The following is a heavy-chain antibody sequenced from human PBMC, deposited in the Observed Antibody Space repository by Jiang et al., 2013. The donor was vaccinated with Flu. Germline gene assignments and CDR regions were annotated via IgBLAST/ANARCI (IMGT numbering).Heavy chain of an antibody. CDR2: INPSGGST. J-gene: IGHJ3*02. D-gene: IGHD3-10*01. CDR1: GFTFTSYY. CDR3: GRAREVYGSGSRGAFDI. V-gene: IGHV1-46*01. Sequence: SGAEVKKPGASVKVSCKASGFTFTSYYMHWVRQAPGQGLEWMGIINPSGGSTSYAQKFQGRVTMTRDTSTSTVYMELSSLRSEDTAVYYCGRAREVYGSGSRGAFDIWGQGTMVTVSS.